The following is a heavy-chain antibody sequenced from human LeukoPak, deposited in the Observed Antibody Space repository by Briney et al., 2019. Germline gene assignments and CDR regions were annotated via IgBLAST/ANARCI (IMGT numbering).Heavy chain of an antibody. CDR3: AKEDRTIFGVVTPRRFDY. D-gene: IGHD3-3*01. J-gene: IGHJ4*02. CDR1: GFTFSAYA. CDR2: ISGSGGSA. V-gene: IGHV3-23*01. Sequence: GGSLRLSCAASGFTFSAYAMTWVRQAPGKGLEWVSAISGSGGSAYYADSVKGRFTISRDNSKNTLYLQMNSLRAEDTAVYYCAKEDRTIFGVVTPRRFDYWGQGTLVTVSS.